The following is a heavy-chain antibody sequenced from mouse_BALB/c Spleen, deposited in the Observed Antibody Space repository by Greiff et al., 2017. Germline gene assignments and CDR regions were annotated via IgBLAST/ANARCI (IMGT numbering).Heavy chain of an antibody. CDR3: ARLGYYYAMDY. CDR1: GFTFSSYT. CDR2: ISNGGGST. J-gene: IGHJ4*01. Sequence: DVMLVESGGGLVQPGGSLKLSCAASGFTFSSYTMSWVRQTPEKRLEWVAYISNGGGSTYYPDTVKGRFTISRDNAKNTLYLQMSSLKSEDTAMYYCARLGYYYAMDYWGQGTSVTVSS. D-gene: IGHD4-1*01. V-gene: IGHV5-12-2*01.